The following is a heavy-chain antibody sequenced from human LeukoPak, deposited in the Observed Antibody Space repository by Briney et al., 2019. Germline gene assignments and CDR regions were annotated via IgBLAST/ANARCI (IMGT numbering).Heavy chain of an antibody. V-gene: IGHV4-59*01. CDR1: GGSMTTYY. Sequence: PSETLSLTCTVSGGSMTTYYWSWIRQPPGKGLEWIGYIYYSGNTNYNPSLNSRVTISLDTSKKQFSLKLTSVGAADTAVYYCARLKYYDFWSGSPGYYYYYMDVWGKGTTVTVSS. D-gene: IGHD3-3*01. J-gene: IGHJ6*03. CDR3: ARLKYYDFWSGSPGYYYYYMDV. CDR2: IYYSGNT.